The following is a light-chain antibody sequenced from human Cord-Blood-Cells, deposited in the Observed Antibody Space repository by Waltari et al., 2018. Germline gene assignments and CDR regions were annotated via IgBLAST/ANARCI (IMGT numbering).Light chain of an antibody. CDR1: QSISSY. V-gene: IGKV1-39*01. CDR2: AAS. CDR3: QQNYSSWT. Sequence: DIQMTQSPSSLSASVGDRVTITCRASQSISSYLNWYQQKPGKAPKLLIYAASSLQSGPPRRFSGSGSGTDFTPTISSLQPEDFATYYCQQNYSSWTFGQGTKVEIK. J-gene: IGKJ1*01.